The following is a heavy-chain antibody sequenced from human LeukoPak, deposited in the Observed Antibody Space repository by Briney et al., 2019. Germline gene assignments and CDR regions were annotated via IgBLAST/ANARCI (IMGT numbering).Heavy chain of an antibody. Sequence: PSETLSLTCAVYGGSFSGYYWSWIRQPPGKGLEWIGEINHSGSTNYNPSLKSRVTISVDTSKNQFSLKLSSVTAADTAVYYCARRFLGDHPAKFDYWGQGTLVTVSS. CDR1: GGSFSGYY. J-gene: IGHJ4*02. D-gene: IGHD3-10*01. CDR3: ARRFLGDHPAKFDY. V-gene: IGHV4-34*01. CDR2: INHSGST.